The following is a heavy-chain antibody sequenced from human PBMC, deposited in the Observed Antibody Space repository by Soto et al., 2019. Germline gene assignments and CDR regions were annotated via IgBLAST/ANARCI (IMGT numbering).Heavy chain of an antibody. Sequence: PSETLFLTCTVSGGSISSGGYYWSWIRPHPGKGLEWIGSIYYSGSTYYNPSLKSRVTISVDTSKNQFSLKLSSVTAADTAVYYCARQGDYIWGSYRLYAAFDIWGQGTMVTVSS. CDR2: IYYSGST. D-gene: IGHD3-16*02. CDR3: ARQGDYIWGSYRLYAAFDI. J-gene: IGHJ3*02. CDR1: GGSISSGGYY. V-gene: IGHV4-39*01.